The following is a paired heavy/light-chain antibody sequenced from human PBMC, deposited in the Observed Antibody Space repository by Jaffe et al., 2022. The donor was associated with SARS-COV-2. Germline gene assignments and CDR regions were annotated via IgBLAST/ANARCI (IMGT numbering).Heavy chain of an antibody. CDR2: ISGDKDSI. CDR1: GFTFSAHS. V-gene: IGHV3-48*01. CDR3: ARGSGGGHWLIDY. D-gene: IGHD3-9*01. J-gene: IGHJ4*02. Sequence: EVHLVESGGGLVQPGGSLRLSCAASGFTFSAHSMNWVRQAPGKGLECLSFISGDKDSILYADSVEGRFTISRDNAKNFLYLQMNSLRADDTAVYYCARGSGGGHWLIDYWGQGTFVTVSS.
Light chain of an antibody. CDR1: QTVGRSF. CDR2: DAS. Sequence: ENVLTQSPDTLSLSPGERATLSCRASQTVGRSFLAWYQQKPGQAPRLLIYDASSRATGIPDRFSGSGSGTAFTLTINRLEPGDFAVYYCQQYATAPRTFGRGTKVEIK. CDR3: QQYATAPRT. J-gene: IGKJ4*02. V-gene: IGKV3-20*01.